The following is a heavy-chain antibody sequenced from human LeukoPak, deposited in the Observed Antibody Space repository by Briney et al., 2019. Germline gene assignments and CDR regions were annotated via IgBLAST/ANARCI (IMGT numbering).Heavy chain of an antibody. CDR1: GGSISSGGYY. D-gene: IGHD3-22*01. Sequence: ASETLSLTCTVSGGSISSGGYYWSWIRQHPGKGLDWIGYVYYSGSTYYNPSLKSRVTISVDTSKNQFSLKLSSVTAADTAVYYCARTRPSYYDSSGYHLFDYWGQGTLVTVSS. CDR3: ARTRPSYYDSSGYHLFDY. V-gene: IGHV4-31*03. CDR2: VYYSGST. J-gene: IGHJ4*02.